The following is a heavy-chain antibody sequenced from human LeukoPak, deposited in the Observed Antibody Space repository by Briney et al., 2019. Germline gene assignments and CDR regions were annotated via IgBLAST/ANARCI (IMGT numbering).Heavy chain of an antibody. CDR2: IYYSGST. J-gene: IGHJ4*02. D-gene: IGHD3-22*01. CDR3: ATGRGYYYDSSGTFDY. CDR1: GGSISRHY. Sequence: PSETLSLTCTVSGGSISRHYWSWIRQPPGKGLEWIGYIYYSGSTNYNPSLKSRVTISVDTSKNQFSLKLSSVTAADTAVYYCATGRGYYYDSSGTFDYWGQGTLVTVSS. V-gene: IGHV4-59*11.